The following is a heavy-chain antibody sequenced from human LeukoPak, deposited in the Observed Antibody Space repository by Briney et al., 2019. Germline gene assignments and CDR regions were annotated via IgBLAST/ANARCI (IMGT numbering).Heavy chain of an antibody. CDR3: ARISTSSYYFDY. J-gene: IGHJ4*02. CDR2: INHSGST. CDR1: GGSFSGYY. D-gene: IGHD6-6*01. V-gene: IGHV4-34*01. Sequence: SETLSLTCAVYGGSFSGYYWSWIRQPPGKGLEWIGEINHSGSTNYYPSLKSRVTLSVDTYKNQFSLKLSSVTAADTAVYYCARISTSSYYFDYWGQGTLVTVSS.